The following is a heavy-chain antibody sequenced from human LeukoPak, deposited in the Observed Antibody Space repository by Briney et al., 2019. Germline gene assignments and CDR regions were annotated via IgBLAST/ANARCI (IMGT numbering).Heavy chain of an antibody. Sequence: PSQTLSLTCAVSGGSISSGGYSWSWLRQPPGKGLEWLGYIYHSGSTYYNPSLKSRVTISVDRSKNQFSLKLSSVTAADTAVYYCATSEGAPGGFDIWGQGTMVTVSS. CDR3: ATSEGAPGGFDI. V-gene: IGHV4-30-2*01. CDR1: GGSISSGGYS. CDR2: IYHSGST. D-gene: IGHD3-16*01. J-gene: IGHJ3*02.